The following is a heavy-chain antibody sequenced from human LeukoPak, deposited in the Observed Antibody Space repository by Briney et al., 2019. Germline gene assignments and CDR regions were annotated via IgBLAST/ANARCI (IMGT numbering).Heavy chain of an antibody. V-gene: IGHV4-59*01. CDR1: GDSISSYF. D-gene: IGHD3-10*01. J-gene: IGHJ6*02. CDR3: ARTYGSGSPRYYGMDV. CDR2: IHDSGSA. Sequence: PSETLSLTCTVSGDSISSYFWSWIRQPPGKGLEWIGYIHDSGSANYNPSLTSRLTISVDRSKNLFSLKLKSVTAADTAVYYCARTYGSGSPRYYGMDVWGQGTMVTVSS.